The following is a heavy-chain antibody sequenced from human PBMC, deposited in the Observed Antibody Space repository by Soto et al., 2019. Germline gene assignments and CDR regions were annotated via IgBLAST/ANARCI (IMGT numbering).Heavy chain of an antibody. D-gene: IGHD3-9*01. CDR1: GFTFSSYG. V-gene: IGHV3-33*01. Sequence: GGSLRLSCAASGFTFSSYGMHWVRQAPGKGLEWVAVIWYDGSNKYYADSVKGRFTISRDNSKNTLYLQMNSLRAEDTAVYYCARDGVEYDIVTGYSHYNWFDAWGPGTVVTVS. CDR2: IWYDGSNK. CDR3: ARDGVEYDIVTGYSHYNWFDA. J-gene: IGHJ5*02.